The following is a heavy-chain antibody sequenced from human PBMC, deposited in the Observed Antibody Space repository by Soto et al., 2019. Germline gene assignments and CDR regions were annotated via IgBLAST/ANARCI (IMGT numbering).Heavy chain of an antibody. V-gene: IGHV3-33*01. CDR2: IWYDGSNK. CDR1: GFTFSSYG. J-gene: IGHJ2*01. Sequence: QVQLVESGGGVVQPGRSLRLSCAASGFTFSSYGMHWVRQAPGKGLEWVAVIWYDGSNKYYADSVKGRFTISRDNSKNTLYLQMNRLRAEDTAVYYCARDGDTAMGSYWYFDLWGRGTLVTVSS. CDR3: ARDGDTAMGSYWYFDL. D-gene: IGHD5-18*01.